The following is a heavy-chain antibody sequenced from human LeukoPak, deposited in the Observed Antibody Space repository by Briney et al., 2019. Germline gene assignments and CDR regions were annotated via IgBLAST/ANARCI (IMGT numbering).Heavy chain of an antibody. J-gene: IGHJ3*02. CDR2: IYYSGST. V-gene: IGHV4-31*03. D-gene: IGHD4-17*01. CDR3: ARGLTTVTFPAAFDI. CDR1: GGSISSGGYY. Sequence: SQTLSLTCTVSGGSISSGGYYWSWIRQHPGKGLEWIGYIYYSGSTYYNPSLKSRVTISVDTSKNQFSLKLSSVTAADTAVYYCARGLTTVTFPAAFDIWGQGTMVTVSS.